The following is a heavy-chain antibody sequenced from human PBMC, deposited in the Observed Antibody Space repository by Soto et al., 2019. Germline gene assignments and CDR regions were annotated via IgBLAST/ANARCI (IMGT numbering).Heavy chain of an antibody. CDR2: IHPSGQPI. D-gene: IGHD2-2*01. V-gene: IGHV3-48*03. CDR3: ARRASS. J-gene: IGHJ3*01. CDR1: GFTFSTSE. Sequence: EVQLVESGGGLIQPGGSRRLSCAASGFTFSTSEMYWVRQVPGKGLEWVSYIHPSGQPIFYADSVKGRFTISRDNAKNSLYLQMSGLRAEDSAVYYCARRASSWGQGRMVTVSS.